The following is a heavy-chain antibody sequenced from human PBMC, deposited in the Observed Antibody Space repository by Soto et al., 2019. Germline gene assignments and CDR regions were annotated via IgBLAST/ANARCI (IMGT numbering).Heavy chain of an antibody. J-gene: IGHJ6*02. CDR3: ASSLRMAGIGNYYYGMDV. Sequence: QVQLVQSGAEVKKPGSSLKVSCKASGGIFSDFSFSWVRQAPGQGPEWMGGIMPIFGGPDYAQRFRGRVTITADAVTMTAFMELRGLTSEDTATYYCASSLRMAGIGNYYYGMDVWGQGTTVTVSS. D-gene: IGHD6-19*01. CDR2: IMPIFGGP. V-gene: IGHV1-69*12. CDR1: GGIFSDFS.